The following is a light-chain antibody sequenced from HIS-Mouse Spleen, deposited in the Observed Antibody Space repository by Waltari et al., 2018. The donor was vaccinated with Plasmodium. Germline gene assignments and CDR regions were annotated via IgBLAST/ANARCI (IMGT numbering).Light chain of an antibody. CDR1: SSDVGSYNL. Sequence: QSALTQPASVSGSPGQSITISCTGTSSDVGSYNLVSWYQQHPGKAPKLMIYEGSKRPSGVFNWFSGFKSGNTASMTISGRQAEDEADYYCCSYAGSSTYWVFGGGTKLTVL. V-gene: IGLV2-23*01. CDR3: CSYAGSSTYWV. CDR2: EGS. J-gene: IGLJ3*02.